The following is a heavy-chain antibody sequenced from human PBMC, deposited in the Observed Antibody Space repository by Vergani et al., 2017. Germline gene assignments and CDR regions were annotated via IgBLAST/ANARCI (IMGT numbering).Heavy chain of an antibody. V-gene: IGHV3-11*01. CDR1: GFIFSDYY. CDR3: GRKQSPASLMDKPIDI. D-gene: IGHD1/OR15-1a*01. Sequence: QVQLVDSGGGLVRPGGSLRLSCAASGFIFSDYYMTWIRQTPGKGLEWLAHISDGGETKMYAESLKGRFTVSRDKTRNLLILQMKTLKVDDTATYYCGRKQSPASLMDKPIDIWGQGTLVTVSS. J-gene: IGHJ5*02. CDR2: ISDGGETK.